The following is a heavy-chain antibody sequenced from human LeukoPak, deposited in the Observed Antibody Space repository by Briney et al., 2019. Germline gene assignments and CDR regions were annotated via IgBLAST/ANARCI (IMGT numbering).Heavy chain of an antibody. CDR1: GFTFDDYA. CDR2: ISGNGGST. J-gene: IGHJ4*02. Sequence: GGSLRLSCAASGFTFDDYAMYWVRQAPGKGLEWVSLISGNGGSTYYADSVKGRFTISRDDSKNTLYLQMNSLRAEDTAVYYCAKDLGGYRNNYFDYWGQGTLVTVSS. V-gene: IGHV3-43*02. CDR3: AKDLGGYRNNYFDY. D-gene: IGHD3-16*01.